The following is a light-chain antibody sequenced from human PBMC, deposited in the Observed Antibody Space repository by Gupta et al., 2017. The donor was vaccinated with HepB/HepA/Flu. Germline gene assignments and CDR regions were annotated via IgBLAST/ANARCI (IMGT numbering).Light chain of an antibody. J-gene: IGKJ1*01. CDR1: QSISTW. Sequence: DIQMTQSPATLSASVGDRVTITCRASQSISTWVAWYQHKPGKAPKVLIYKASSLESGVPSRFSGSGSGTEFTLTISSLQPDGSATYYCHQYNSLWTFGQGTKVEIK. V-gene: IGKV1-5*03. CDR3: HQYNSLWT. CDR2: KAS.